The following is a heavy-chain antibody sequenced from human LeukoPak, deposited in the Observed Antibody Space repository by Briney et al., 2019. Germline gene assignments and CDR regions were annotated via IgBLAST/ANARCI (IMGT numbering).Heavy chain of an antibody. J-gene: IGHJ4*02. D-gene: IGHD1-7*01. CDR2: FSSGGSA. CDR1: GGSISSSSYY. V-gene: IGHV4-39*07. Sequence: SETLSLTCIVPGGSISSSSYYWAWIRQSPGKGLEWIGTFSSGGSAYYNPSLTSRVSISKDTSDNQYSLRLYSVTAADTAVYYCARKQTGTMYDVWGQGTQVTVSS. CDR3: ARKQTGTMYDV.